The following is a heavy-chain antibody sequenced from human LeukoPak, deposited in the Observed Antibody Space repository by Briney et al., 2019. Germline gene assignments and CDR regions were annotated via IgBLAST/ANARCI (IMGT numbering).Heavy chain of an antibody. J-gene: IGHJ4*02. CDR2: INHSGST. V-gene: IGHV4-34*01. D-gene: IGHD5-18*01. CDR3: ARRRRIQLWLEPEPSGRNYFDY. CDR1: GFTFSDHY. Sequence: RSGGSLRLSCAASGFTFSDHYMDWIRQPPGKGLEWIGEINHSGSTNYNPSLKSRVTISVDTSKNQFSLKLSSVTAADTAVYYCARRRRIQLWLEPEPSGRNYFDYWGQGTLVTVSS.